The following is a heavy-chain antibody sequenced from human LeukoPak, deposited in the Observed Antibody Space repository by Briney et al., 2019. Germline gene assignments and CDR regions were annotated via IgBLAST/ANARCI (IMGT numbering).Heavy chain of an antibody. D-gene: IGHD1-26*01. V-gene: IGHV3-23*01. Sequence: PGGSLGLSCAASGFTFNTCAMAWVRQAPGKGLEWVSAIIDSGDSTYYGDSVKGRFAISRDNSRNTLYLQMSNLRAEDTAIYYCAKGSRRSYPYYFDYWGQGTLVTVSS. CDR1: GFTFNTCA. J-gene: IGHJ4*02. CDR3: AKGSRRSYPYYFDY. CDR2: IIDSGDST.